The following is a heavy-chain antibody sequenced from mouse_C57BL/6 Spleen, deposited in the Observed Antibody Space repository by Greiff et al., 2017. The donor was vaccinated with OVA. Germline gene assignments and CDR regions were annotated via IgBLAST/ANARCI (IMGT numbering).Heavy chain of an antibody. CDR2: IWTGGGT. CDR1: GFSLTSYA. Sequence: VMLVESGPGLVAPSQSLSITCTVSGFSLTSYAISWVRQPPGKGLEWLGVIWTGGGTNYNSALKSRLSISKDNSKSQVFLKMNSLQTDDTARYYCARNGDGYYLYAMDYWGQGTSVTVSS. D-gene: IGHD2-3*01. V-gene: IGHV2-9-1*01. J-gene: IGHJ4*01. CDR3: ARNGDGYYLYAMDY.